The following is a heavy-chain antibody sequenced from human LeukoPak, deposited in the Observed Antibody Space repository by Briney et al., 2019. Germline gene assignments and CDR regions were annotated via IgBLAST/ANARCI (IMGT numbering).Heavy chain of an antibody. J-gene: IGHJ4*02. D-gene: IGHD2-15*01. Sequence: SETLSLTCTVSGGSISSYYWSWIRQPPGKGLEWIGYIYYSGSTNYNPSLKSRVTISVDTSKNQFSLKLSSVTAADTAVYYCARRPDDYSPFDYWGQGTLVTVSS. CDR1: GGSISSYY. CDR2: IYYSGST. V-gene: IGHV4-59*01. CDR3: ARRPDDYSPFDY.